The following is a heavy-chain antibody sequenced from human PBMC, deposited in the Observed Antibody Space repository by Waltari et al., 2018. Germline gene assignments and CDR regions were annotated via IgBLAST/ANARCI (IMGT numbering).Heavy chain of an antibody. D-gene: IGHD3-16*02. CDR3: ARHGHVFAWGNYRHMFFFDY. V-gene: IGHV4-4*09. CDR1: GDSMGSYY. CDR2: ISSSESP. J-gene: IGHJ4*02. Sequence: QVQLQESGPRLVKPSETLSLTCTVSGDSMGSYYWNWIRQSPEKGLEWIGHISSSESPNHNPSLRSRVSFSGDTSMNQFSLTIYAVTAADTAVYYCARHGHVFAWGNYRHMFFFDYWGQGLQVTVSS.